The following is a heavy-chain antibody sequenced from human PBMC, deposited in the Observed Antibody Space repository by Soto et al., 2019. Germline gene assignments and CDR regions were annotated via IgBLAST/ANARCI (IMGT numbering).Heavy chain of an antibody. CDR1: GGTFSSYA. J-gene: IGHJ6*02. V-gene: IGHV1-69*06. CDR2: IIPIFGTA. D-gene: IGHD6-19*01. CDR3: ARNAAGIAVAANWYYYYGMDV. Sequence: SVKVSCKASGGTFSSYAISWVRQAPGQGLEWMGGIIPIFGTANYAQKFQGRVTITADKSTSTAYMELSSLRSEDTAVYYCARNAAGIAVAANWYYYYGMDVWGQGTTVTVSS.